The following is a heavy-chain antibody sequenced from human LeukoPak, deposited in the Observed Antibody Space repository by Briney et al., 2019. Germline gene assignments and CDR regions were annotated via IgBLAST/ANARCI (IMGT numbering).Heavy chain of an antibody. CDR1: GFTFSSYA. J-gene: IGHJ6*02. D-gene: IGHD3-9*01. CDR3: ARGGVYDILTGYYDYYYGMDV. V-gene: IGHV3-23*01. CDR2: ISGSGGST. Sequence: GGSLRLSCAASGFTFSSYAMSWVRQAPGKGLEWVSAISGSGGSTYYADSVKGRFTISRDNSKNTLYLQMGSLRAEDMAVYYCARGGVYDILTGYYDYYYGMDVWGQGTTVTVSS.